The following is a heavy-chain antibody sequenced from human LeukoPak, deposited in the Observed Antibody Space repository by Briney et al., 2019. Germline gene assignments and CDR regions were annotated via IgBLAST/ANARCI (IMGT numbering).Heavy chain of an antibody. J-gene: IGHJ5*02. CDR2: IYYSGST. CDR3: ARQAGGYYDSSGYYYNWFDP. CDR1: GGSISSSSYY. D-gene: IGHD3-22*01. Sequence: SETLSLTCTVSGGSISSSSYYWGWIRQPPGKGLEWIGSIYYSGSTYYNPSLESRVTISVDTSKNQFSLKLSSVTAADTAVYYCARQAGGYYDSSGYYYNWFDPWGQGTLVTVSS. V-gene: IGHV4-39*01.